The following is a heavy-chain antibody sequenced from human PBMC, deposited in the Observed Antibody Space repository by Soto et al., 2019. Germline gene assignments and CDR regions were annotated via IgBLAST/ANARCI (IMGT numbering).Heavy chain of an antibody. CDR3: AREVLHSTIFGVVIIRDYGMDV. Sequence: ASVKVSCKASGYTFTSYDINWVRQATGQGLEWMGWMNPNSGNTGYAQKFQGRVTMTRNTSISTAYMELSSLRSEDTAVYYCAREVLHSTIFGVVIIRDYGMDVWGQGTTVTVSS. D-gene: IGHD3-3*01. V-gene: IGHV1-8*01. CDR2: MNPNSGNT. CDR1: GYTFTSYD. J-gene: IGHJ6*02.